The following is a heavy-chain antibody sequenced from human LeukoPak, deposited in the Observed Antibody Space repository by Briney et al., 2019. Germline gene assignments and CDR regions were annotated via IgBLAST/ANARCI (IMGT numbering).Heavy chain of an antibody. CDR1: GYTFTAYY. Sequence: ASVKVSCKASGYTFTAYYMHWVRQAPGQGLEWMGWINPNSGGTNYAQKLQGRVTMTTDTSTSTAYMELRSLRSDDTAVYYCARDSRMMYYYDSSGYSNADDYWGQGTLVTVSS. CDR3: ARDSRMMYYYDSSGYSNADDY. D-gene: IGHD3-22*01. J-gene: IGHJ4*02. V-gene: IGHV1-2*02. CDR2: INPNSGGT.